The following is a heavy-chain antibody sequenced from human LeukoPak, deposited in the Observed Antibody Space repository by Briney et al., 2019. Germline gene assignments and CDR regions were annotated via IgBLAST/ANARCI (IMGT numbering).Heavy chain of an antibody. Sequence: GGSLRLSCAASGFTDNSNYMSWVRQAPGKGLQWVSILYSAGNTFYADSVKGRFAISRDDSRNTLYLQMNSLRAEDTAVYYCARDTYYDYVWGSYRYDYWGQGTLVTVSS. D-gene: IGHD3-16*02. CDR3: ARDTYYDYVWGSYRYDY. J-gene: IGHJ4*02. V-gene: IGHV3-53*01. CDR1: GFTDNSNY. CDR2: LYSAGNT.